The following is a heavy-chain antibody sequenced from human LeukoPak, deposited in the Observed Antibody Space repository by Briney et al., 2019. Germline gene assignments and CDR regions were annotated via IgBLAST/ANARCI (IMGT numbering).Heavy chain of an antibody. CDR3: VRVKGGDCYFDY. CDR2: TRNKANSYST. D-gene: IGHD3-16*01. Sequence: PGGSLRLSCAASGFTFSDHYMDWVRQAPGKGLEWIGRTRNKANSYSTEYAASVKGRFTISRDEAKNSVYLQMNSLKTEDTALYYCVRVKGGDCYFDYWGQGTLVTVSS. V-gene: IGHV3-72*01. J-gene: IGHJ4*01. CDR1: GFTFSDHY.